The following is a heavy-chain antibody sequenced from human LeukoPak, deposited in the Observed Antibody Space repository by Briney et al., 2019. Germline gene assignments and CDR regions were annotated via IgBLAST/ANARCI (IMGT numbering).Heavy chain of an antibody. CDR2: FDPENGET. V-gene: IGHV1-24*01. D-gene: IGHD3-9*01. CDR3: ATDRFLTGYGGLDY. CDR1: GYTLSELS. Sequence: ASVKVSCKVPGYTLSELSIHWVRQTPGKGLEWMGGFDPENGETIYAQKFQGRVTMTEDTFTDTAYMELSSLRSKDTAVYYCATDRFLTGYGGLDYWGQGTLVTVSS. J-gene: IGHJ4*02.